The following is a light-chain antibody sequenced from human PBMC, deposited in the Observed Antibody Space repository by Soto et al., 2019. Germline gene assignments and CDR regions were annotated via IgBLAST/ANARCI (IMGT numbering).Light chain of an antibody. V-gene: IGKV1-9*01. CDR3: QQLNSDPIT. CDR2: AAS. J-gene: IGKJ5*01. Sequence: DIQLTQSPSFLSASVGDRVTITCRASQGISRYLAWYKQKPGKAPKLLIYAASTLQSGVPSRFSGSGSGTEFPLTIIRLQPADFSTNNSQQLNSDPITLGQGTRLEIK. CDR1: QGISRY.